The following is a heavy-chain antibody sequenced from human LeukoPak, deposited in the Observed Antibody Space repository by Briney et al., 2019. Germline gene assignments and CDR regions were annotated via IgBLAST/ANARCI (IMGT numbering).Heavy chain of an antibody. V-gene: IGHV3-23*01. J-gene: IGHJ4*02. D-gene: IGHD2-2*01. CDR2: ISGSGGST. CDR1: GFTFSSYG. Sequence: GGSLRLSCAASGFTFSSYGMSWVRRAPGKGLEWVSAISGSGGSTYYADSVKGRFTISRDNSKNTLYLQMNSLRAEDTAVYYCAKGFYCSSSTCLDYWGQGTLVTVSS. CDR3: AKGFYCSSSTCLDY.